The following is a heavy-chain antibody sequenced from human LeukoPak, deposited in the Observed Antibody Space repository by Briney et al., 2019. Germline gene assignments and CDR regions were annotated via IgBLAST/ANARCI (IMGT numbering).Heavy chain of an antibody. D-gene: IGHD3-3*01. Sequence: SETLSLTCTVSGGSISSSSYYWGWIRQPPGKGLEWIGSIYYSGSTYYNPSLKSRVTISVDTSKNQFSLKLSSVTAADTAVYYCARDSANYDFWSGSSAWYYYYYMDVWGKGTTVTVSS. CDR3: ARDSANYDFWSGSSAWYYYYYMDV. V-gene: IGHV4-39*07. CDR1: GGSISSSSYY. CDR2: IYYSGST. J-gene: IGHJ6*03.